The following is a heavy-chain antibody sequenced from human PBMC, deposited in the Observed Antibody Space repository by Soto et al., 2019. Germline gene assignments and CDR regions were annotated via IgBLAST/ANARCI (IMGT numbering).Heavy chain of an antibody. CDR1: GYHFTNYW. D-gene: IGHD2-15*01. Sequence: PGESLKISCKGSGYHFTNYWIGWVRQMPWKGLEWMGFIYPSDSDTRYSPSFQGQVTISADKSISTAYLQWSSLKASDTAMYYCARSLVVVAASGMDVWGQGTTVTVSS. J-gene: IGHJ6*02. CDR2: IYPSDSDT. CDR3: ARSLVVVAASGMDV. V-gene: IGHV5-51*01.